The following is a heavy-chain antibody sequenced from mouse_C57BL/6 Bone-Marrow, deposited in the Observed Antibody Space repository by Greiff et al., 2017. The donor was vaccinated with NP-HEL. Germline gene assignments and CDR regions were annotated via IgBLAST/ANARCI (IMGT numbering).Heavy chain of an antibody. CDR3: TTVPYYYGQVPYFDY. J-gene: IGHJ2*01. CDR1: GFNITDDY. CDR2: IDPENGDT. Sequence: VQLQQSGAELVRPGASVKLSCTASGFNITDDYMHWVKQRPEQGLEWIGWIDPENGDTEYASKFQGKATITADTSSNPAYLQLSSLTSEDTSVYYCTTVPYYYGQVPYFDYWGQGTTLTVSS. V-gene: IGHV14-4*01. D-gene: IGHD1-1*01.